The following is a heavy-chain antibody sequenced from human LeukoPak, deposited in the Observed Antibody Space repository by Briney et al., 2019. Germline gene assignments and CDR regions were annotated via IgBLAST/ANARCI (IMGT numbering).Heavy chain of an antibody. CDR3: ARDIDEIMITFGGVEVFDY. CDR2: IWYDGSNK. D-gene: IGHD3-16*01. CDR1: GFTFSSYG. V-gene: IGHV3-33*01. Sequence: GGSLRLSCAASGFTFSSYGMHWVRQAPGKGLEWVAVIWYDGSNKYYADSVKGRFTISRDNAKNSLYLQMNSLRAEDTAVYYCARDIDEIMITFGGVEVFDYWGQGTLVTVSS. J-gene: IGHJ4*02.